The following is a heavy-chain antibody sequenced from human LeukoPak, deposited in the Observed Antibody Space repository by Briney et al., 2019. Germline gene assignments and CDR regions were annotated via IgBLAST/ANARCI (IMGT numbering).Heavy chain of an antibody. Sequence: SETLSLTCTVSSGSVSSSGYYWGWIRQPPGKGLEWIGTIHYNGGTYYNPSLKGRVTISIDTSKNRFSLQLSSVAAADTAVYYCARVRSSSLNYYFDYWGQGTLVTVSS. CDR3: ARVRSSSLNYYFDY. CDR2: IHYNGGT. V-gene: IGHV4-39*01. CDR1: SGSVSSSGYY. D-gene: IGHD6-6*01. J-gene: IGHJ4*02.